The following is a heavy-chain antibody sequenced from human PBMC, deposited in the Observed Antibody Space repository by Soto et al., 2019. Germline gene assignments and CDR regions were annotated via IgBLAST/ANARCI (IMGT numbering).Heavy chain of an antibody. V-gene: IGHV1-2*02. J-gene: IGHJ4*02. CDR1: GYTFSAYY. D-gene: IGHD3-22*01. CDR2: INPKSGGT. CDR3: ARGGTFAYDTSGYSVY. Sequence: ASVKVCCKTSGYTFSAYYMHWVRQAPGQGLEWMGWINPKSGGTLYAQKFQGRVTMTRDTSISTAYMELSRLRSDDTAVYYCARGGTFAYDTSGYSVYWGQRTLVTVSS.